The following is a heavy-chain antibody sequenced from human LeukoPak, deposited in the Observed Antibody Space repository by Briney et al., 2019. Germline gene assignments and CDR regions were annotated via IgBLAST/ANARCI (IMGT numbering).Heavy chain of an antibody. CDR1: GGSINSGDYY. V-gene: IGHV4-30-4*08. CDR3: ARVGSGGTLYYYYYMDV. J-gene: IGHJ6*03. CDR2: IYYRGST. D-gene: IGHD1-14*01. Sequence: SETLSLTCTVSGGSINSGDYYWSWIRQPPGKGLEWIGYIYYRGSTYYNPSLKSRVTISVDTSKNQFSLKLSSVTAADTAVYYCARVGSGGTLYYYYYMDVWGKGTTVTVSS.